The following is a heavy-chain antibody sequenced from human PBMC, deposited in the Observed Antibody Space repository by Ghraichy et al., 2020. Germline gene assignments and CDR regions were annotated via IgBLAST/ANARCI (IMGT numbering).Heavy chain of an antibody. J-gene: IGHJ5*02. CDR3: ARHVAVGWLYTAMGNWFDP. CDR2: IYYNENT. Sequence: SQTLSLTCTVSGGSISSYSWSWIRQPPGKGLEWIGYIYYNENTNYNPSLKSRVTISVDTSKTLFSLKLTSVTAADTAIYYCARHVAVGWLYTAMGNWFDPWGQGTLVTVYS. V-gene: IGHV4-59*08. D-gene: IGHD5-18*01. CDR1: GGSISSYS.